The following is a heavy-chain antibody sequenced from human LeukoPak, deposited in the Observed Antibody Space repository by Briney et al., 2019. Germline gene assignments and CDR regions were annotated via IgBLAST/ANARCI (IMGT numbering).Heavy chain of an antibody. Sequence: SSVTVSCMASGCTFSSYAISWLRQAPGKGLEWMGRIIPILGIASYAQKFQGRFTITADKSRSTAYMELSSLRSEDTAGYYCARENPVSGSYWRDAFDIWGQGTMVTVSS. CDR2: IIPILGIA. CDR3: ARENPVSGSYWRDAFDI. CDR1: GCTFSSYA. V-gene: IGHV1-69*04. D-gene: IGHD1-26*01. J-gene: IGHJ3*02.